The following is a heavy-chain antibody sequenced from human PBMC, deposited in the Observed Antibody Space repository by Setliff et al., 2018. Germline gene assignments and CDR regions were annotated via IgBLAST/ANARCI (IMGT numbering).Heavy chain of an antibody. CDR1: GFTFSNAW. V-gene: IGHV3-15*01. CDR3: TSYYYDSSGYMPGY. CDR2: IKSNVDFGTT. D-gene: IGHD3-22*01. J-gene: IGHJ4*02. Sequence: GGSLRLSCAASGFTFSNAWMSWVRQAPGKGLEWVGRIKSNVDFGTTDYAASVKGRFTISRDDSKNTAYLQMNSLKTEDTAVYYCTSYYYDSSGYMPGYWGQGTLVTVSS.